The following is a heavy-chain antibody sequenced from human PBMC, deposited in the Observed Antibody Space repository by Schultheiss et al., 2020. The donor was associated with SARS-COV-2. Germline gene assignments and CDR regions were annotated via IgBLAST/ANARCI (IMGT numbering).Heavy chain of an antibody. Sequence: GGSLRLSCAASGFTFSGSYMNWVRQAPGKGLEWVANIKGDGSEKYYVDSVKGRFTVSRDNAKNSLYLQMNSLRAEDTAVYYCARGLGPWGQGTLVTVSS. CDR2: IKGDGSEK. V-gene: IGHV3-7*03. CDR1: GFTFSGSY. J-gene: IGHJ5*02. CDR3: ARGLGP. D-gene: IGHD3-22*01.